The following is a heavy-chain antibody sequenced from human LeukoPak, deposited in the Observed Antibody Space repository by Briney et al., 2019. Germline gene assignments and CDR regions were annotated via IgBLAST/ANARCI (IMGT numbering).Heavy chain of an antibody. J-gene: IGHJ4*02. CDR3: ARERYYYDSNGYPTYFDY. Sequence: SETLSLTCTVSGDPISSYYWSWIRQPPGEELEWIGYIYYSGSTNYNPSLKSRVTISIDTSKNQFSLNLISVTAADTAVYYCARERYYYDSNGYPTYFDYWGQGTLVTVSS. CDR2: IYYSGST. D-gene: IGHD3-22*01. V-gene: IGHV4-59*01. CDR1: GDPISSYY.